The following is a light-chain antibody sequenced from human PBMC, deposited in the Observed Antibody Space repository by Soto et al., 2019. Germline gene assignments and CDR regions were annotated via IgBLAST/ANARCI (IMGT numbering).Light chain of an antibody. Sequence: DIQMTQSPSTLSASVGDRVTITCRASQSISNWLAWYKQRPGKPPKLLVYKASSLEGGVPSRFSGIGSGTEFMLTISSLKTDDFATYYCQQYNTYSRTFGQGTKVEIK. CDR3: QQYNTYSRT. CDR1: QSISNW. CDR2: KAS. V-gene: IGKV1-5*03. J-gene: IGKJ1*01.